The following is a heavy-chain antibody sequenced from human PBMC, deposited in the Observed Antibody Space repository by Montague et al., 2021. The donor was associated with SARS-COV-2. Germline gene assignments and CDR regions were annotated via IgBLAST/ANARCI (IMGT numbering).Heavy chain of an antibody. Sequence: SETLSLTCTVSGGSISSSTYYWGWIRQPPGKGLEWIGSIHHSGSTFYNPSLKTRVTISVDTSKNQFSLKLSSVTAADTAVFYCARHGYNNVCWGMDVWGHGIPVTVSS. J-gene: IGHJ6*02. D-gene: IGHD1-14*01. CDR1: GGSISSSTYY. CDR3: ARHGYNNVCWGMDV. CDR2: IHHSGST. V-gene: IGHV4-39*01.